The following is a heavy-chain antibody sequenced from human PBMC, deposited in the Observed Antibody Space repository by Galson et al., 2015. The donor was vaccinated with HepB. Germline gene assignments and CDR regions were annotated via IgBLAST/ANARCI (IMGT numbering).Heavy chain of an antibody. Sequence: SVKVSCKASGYTFTDYYIHRVRQAPGQGLEWMGRSIPDSGGTNFAQKFQGRVTMTTDPSISTAYMELRRLRSDDTAVYYCARDGVFGDYVSDWRYYFDLWGQGTLVTVSS. CDR1: GYTFTDYY. CDR2: SIPDSGGT. D-gene: IGHD4-17*01. V-gene: IGHV1-2*06. J-gene: IGHJ4*02. CDR3: ARDGVFGDYVSDWRYYFDL.